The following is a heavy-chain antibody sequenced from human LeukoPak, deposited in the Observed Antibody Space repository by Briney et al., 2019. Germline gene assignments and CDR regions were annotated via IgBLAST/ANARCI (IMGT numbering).Heavy chain of an antibody. Sequence: ASVTVSCKASGYTFTGYYMHWVRQAPGQGLEWMGWINPNSGGTNYAQKFQGRVTMTRDTSISTAYMELSRLRSDDTAVYYCAREARIAAAGRNNWFDPWGQGTLVTVSS. CDR2: INPNSGGT. D-gene: IGHD6-13*01. CDR1: GYTFTGYY. J-gene: IGHJ5*02. CDR3: AREARIAAAGRNNWFDP. V-gene: IGHV1-2*02.